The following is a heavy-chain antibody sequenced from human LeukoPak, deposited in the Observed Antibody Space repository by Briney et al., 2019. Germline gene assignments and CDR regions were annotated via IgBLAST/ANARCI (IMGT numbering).Heavy chain of an antibody. J-gene: IGHJ6*03. CDR3: AKEGVASSGWYMYYYYMDV. D-gene: IGHD6-19*01. Sequence: GGSLRLSCAASGFTFNTYGIHWVRQAPGKGLEWVAFVRYNGNDQYYADSVKGRFTISRDNSKNTLYLQMNSLRAEDTAVYYCAKEGVASSGWYMYYYYMDVWGKGTTVTISS. CDR2: VRYNGNDQ. CDR1: GFTFNTYG. V-gene: IGHV3-30*02.